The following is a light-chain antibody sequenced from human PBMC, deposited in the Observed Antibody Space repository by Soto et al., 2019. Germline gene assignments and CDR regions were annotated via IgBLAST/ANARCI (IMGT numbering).Light chain of an antibody. CDR2: DVT. CDR3: SSYTSSILYV. Sequence: QSVLTQPRSVSGSPGQSVTISCTGTSSVVGGYNYVSWYQQHPDKAPKVMIYDVTKRPSGVPDRFSGSKSGNTASLTISGLQAEDEADYYCSSYTSSILYVFGTGTKVTVL. J-gene: IGLJ1*01. CDR1: SSVVGGYNY. V-gene: IGLV2-11*01.